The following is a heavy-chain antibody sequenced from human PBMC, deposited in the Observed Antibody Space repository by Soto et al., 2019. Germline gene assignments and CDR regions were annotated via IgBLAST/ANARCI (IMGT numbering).Heavy chain of an antibody. Sequence: GGSLRLSCAASGFTFLSYAMSWVRQAPGKGLEWVSAISGSGGSTYYADSVKGRFTISRDNSKNTLYLQMNSLRAEDTAVYYCAKDPRKYCSGGSCYPKYFQHWGLGTLVTVSS. J-gene: IGHJ1*01. CDR1: GFTFLSYA. D-gene: IGHD2-15*01. CDR3: AKDPRKYCSGGSCYPKYFQH. V-gene: IGHV3-23*01. CDR2: ISGSGGST.